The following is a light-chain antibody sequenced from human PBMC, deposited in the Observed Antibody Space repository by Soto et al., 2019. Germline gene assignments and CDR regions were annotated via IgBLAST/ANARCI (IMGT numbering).Light chain of an antibody. Sequence: QSALTQPASVSGSPGQSITISCTGTDSDIGGYNYVSWYQQHPGRTPQLIIYEVSNRPSGVSYRFSGSKSGNTASLTISGLQAEDEADYSCTSYSTASTLVFGGGTKLTVL. CDR3: TSYSTASTLV. J-gene: IGLJ2*01. CDR2: EVS. V-gene: IGLV2-14*01. CDR1: DSDIGGYNY.